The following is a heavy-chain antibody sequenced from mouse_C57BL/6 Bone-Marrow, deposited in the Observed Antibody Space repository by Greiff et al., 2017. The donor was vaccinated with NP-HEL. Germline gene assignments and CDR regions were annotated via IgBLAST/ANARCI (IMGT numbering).Heavy chain of an antibody. Sequence: EVLLVESGGGLVKPGGSLKLSCAASGFTFSDYGMHWVRQAPEKGLEWVAYISSGSSTIYYADTVKGRFTISRDNAKNTLFLQMTSLRSEDAAMYYCDRRGGTVGFEYWGQGTTLTVSA. D-gene: IGHD3-3*01. J-gene: IGHJ2*01. CDR2: ISSGSSTI. CDR1: GFTFSDYG. CDR3: DRRGGTVGFEY. V-gene: IGHV5-17*01.